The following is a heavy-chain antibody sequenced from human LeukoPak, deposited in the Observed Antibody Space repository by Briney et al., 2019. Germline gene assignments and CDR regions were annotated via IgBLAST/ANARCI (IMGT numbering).Heavy chain of an antibody. CDR1: GFTFSSHG. CDR3: VRWGPDKAMDV. D-gene: IGHD7-27*01. V-gene: IGHV3-33*01. Sequence: GRSLRLSCAASGFTFSSHGMHGVRQAPGKGLEWVAVIWYDGSNKYYADSVKGRFTISRDNSKNTLYVEMNSLRAEDTAVYYCVRWGPDKAMDVWDKGTTVTVSS. J-gene: IGHJ6*03. CDR2: IWYDGSNK.